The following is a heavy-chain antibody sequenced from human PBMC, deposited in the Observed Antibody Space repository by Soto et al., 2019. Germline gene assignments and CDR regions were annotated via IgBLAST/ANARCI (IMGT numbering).Heavy chain of an antibody. D-gene: IGHD6-19*01. CDR2: IIPIFGTA. CDR3: ARGVAVAGNWFDP. Sequence: QVQLVQSGAEVKKPGSSVKVSCKASGCTFSSYAISWVRQAPAQGLEWMGGIIPIFGTANYAQKFQGRVTITADESTSKAYMELSTLRSEDSAVYYCARGVAVAGNWFDPWGQGTLVTVS. CDR1: GCTFSSYA. J-gene: IGHJ5*02. V-gene: IGHV1-69*01.